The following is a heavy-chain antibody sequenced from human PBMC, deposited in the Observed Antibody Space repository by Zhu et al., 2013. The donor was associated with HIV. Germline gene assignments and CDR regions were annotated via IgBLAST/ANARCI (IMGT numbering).Heavy chain of an antibody. CDR3: ARGRDADGFIYGY. CDR1: GYTFTNYD. J-gene: IGHJ4*02. Sequence: QVQLVQSGAEVKKPGASVKVSCKASGYTFTNYDINWVRQATGQGLEWMGWMNPKSGNTGYAQKFQGRVTMTRNTSIRTAYMELSTVTSEDTAVYYCARGRDADGFIYGYWGQGTLVTVSA. V-gene: IGHV1-8*01. CDR2: MNPKSGNT. D-gene: IGHD2-21*01.